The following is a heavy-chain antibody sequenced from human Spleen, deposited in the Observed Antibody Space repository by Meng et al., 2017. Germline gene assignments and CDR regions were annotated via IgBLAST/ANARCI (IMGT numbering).Heavy chain of an antibody. J-gene: IGHJ4*02. CDR3: ARGPTTMAHDFDY. Sequence: QGRLPRVGARLLKSSEPLSLPCVVSGGSFSYYYWSWIRQPPGKGLEWIGEINHSGSTNYNPSLESRATISVDTSQNNLSLKLSSVTAADSAVYYCARGPTTMAHDFDYWGQGTLVTVSS. V-gene: IGHV4-34*01. CDR1: GGSFSYYY. CDR2: INHSGST. D-gene: IGHD4-11*01.